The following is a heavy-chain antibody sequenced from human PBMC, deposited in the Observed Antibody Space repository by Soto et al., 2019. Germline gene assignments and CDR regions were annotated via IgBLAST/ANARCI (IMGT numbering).Heavy chain of an antibody. Sequence: QVQLVQSGAEVKKPGSSVKVSCKASGFTFSSYAISWVRQAPGQGLEWMGGIIPIFGTANYAQKFQGRVTITADESTSTAYMELSSLRSADKDVYYCARGYGGKGGFDYWGQGTLVTVSS. J-gene: IGHJ4*02. D-gene: IGHD4-17*01. CDR1: GFTFSSYA. CDR2: IIPIFGTA. V-gene: IGHV1-69*01. CDR3: ARGYGGKGGFDY.